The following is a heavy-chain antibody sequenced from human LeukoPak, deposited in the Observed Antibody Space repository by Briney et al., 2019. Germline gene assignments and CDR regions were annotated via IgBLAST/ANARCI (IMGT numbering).Heavy chain of an antibody. Sequence: PSETLSLTCTVSGYSISSGYYWGWIRQPPGKGLEWIGSIYHSGRTFYNPSLKSRVTISVDTSKNQFSLKLTPVTAADTAVYYCARLHLPATRFDYWGQGTLVTVSS. CDR1: GYSISSGYY. CDR3: ARLHLPATRFDY. CDR2: IYHSGRT. J-gene: IGHJ4*02. D-gene: IGHD5-24*01. V-gene: IGHV4-38-2*02.